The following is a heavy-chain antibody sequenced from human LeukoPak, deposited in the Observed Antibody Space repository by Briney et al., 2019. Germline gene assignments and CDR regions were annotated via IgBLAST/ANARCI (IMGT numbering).Heavy chain of an antibody. D-gene: IGHD3-3*01. V-gene: IGHV3-23*01. CDR3: AKTFPYGTTWYGFCDY. J-gene: IGHJ4*02. Sequence: PGGSLRLSCAASGFPFSNNVMTWVRQAPGRGLDWPSAISGSGGSTYYADSVKGRFTISRDNSKNTLYLQMNSLRAEDTAVYYCAKTFPYGTTWYGFCDYWGQGALVTVSS. CDR1: GFPFSNNV. CDR2: ISGSGGST.